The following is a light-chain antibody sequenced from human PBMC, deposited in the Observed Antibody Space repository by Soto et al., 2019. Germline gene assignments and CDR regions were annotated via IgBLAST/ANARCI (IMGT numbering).Light chain of an antibody. Sequence: QPVLTQSPSASASLGASVKLTCTLSSGYPNYAIAWHQQQPEKGPRYLMRVNTDGSHTKGDGIPDRFSGSSSGAERYLTISSLQSEDEADYYCQTWGTGIQVFGGGTKLTVL. CDR3: QTWGTGIQV. CDR2: VNTDGSH. CDR1: SGYPNYA. J-gene: IGLJ3*02. V-gene: IGLV4-69*01.